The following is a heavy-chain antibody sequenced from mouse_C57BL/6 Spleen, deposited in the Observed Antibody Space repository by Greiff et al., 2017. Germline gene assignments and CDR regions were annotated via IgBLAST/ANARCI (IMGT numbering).Heavy chain of an antibody. V-gene: IGHV14-4*01. Sequence: EVKLQESGAELVRPGASVKLSCTASGFNIKDDYMHWVKQRPEQGLEWIGWIDPENGDTEYASKFQGKATITADTSSNTAYLQLSSLTSEDTAVHYCTTPDYDGYAMDYWGQGTSVTVSS. D-gene: IGHD2-4*01. J-gene: IGHJ4*01. CDR1: GFNIKDDY. CDR2: IDPENGDT. CDR3: TTPDYDGYAMDY.